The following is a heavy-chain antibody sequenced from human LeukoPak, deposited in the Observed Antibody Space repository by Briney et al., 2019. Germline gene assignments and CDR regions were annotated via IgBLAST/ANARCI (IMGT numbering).Heavy chain of an antibody. V-gene: IGHV3-30*04. CDR2: ISYDGSNK. CDR3: AREYYDSSGYYTEATIVWFDY. CDR1: GFTFSSYA. J-gene: IGHJ4*02. Sequence: GGSLRLSCAASGFTFSSYAMHWVRQAPGKGLEWVAVISYDGSNKYYADSVKGRFTISRDNSKNTLYLQMNSLRAEDTAVYYCAREYYDSSGYYTEATIVWFDYWGQGTLVTVSS. D-gene: IGHD3-22*01.